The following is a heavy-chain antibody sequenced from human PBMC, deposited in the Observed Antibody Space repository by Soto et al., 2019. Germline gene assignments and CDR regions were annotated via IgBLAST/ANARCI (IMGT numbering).Heavy chain of an antibody. Sequence: GGSLRLSCAASGFTFNSYDINWVRQAPGKGLEWVSYISSSSSTIYYADSVKGRFTIYRDNAKNSLYLQMDSLRAEDTAVYYCARDSVDYYYYYMDVWGKGTMVTVSS. V-gene: IGHV3-48*01. D-gene: IGHD2-15*01. CDR3: ARDSVDYYYYYMDV. CDR1: GFTFNSYD. J-gene: IGHJ6*03. CDR2: ISSSSSTI.